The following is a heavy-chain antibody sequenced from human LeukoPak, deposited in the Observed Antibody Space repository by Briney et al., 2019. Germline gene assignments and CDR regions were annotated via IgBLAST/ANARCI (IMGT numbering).Heavy chain of an antibody. CDR3: ARVLAPGGTRLFDY. CDR2: IYSSGTT. J-gene: IGHJ4*02. D-gene: IGHD6-13*01. Sequence: SETLSLTCTVSGGSISNYYWNWIRQPPGKGLEWIGFIYSSGTTNYNPSLKSRLSFSIDTSKNQFSLKLTSMTAADTAVYYCARVLAPGGTRLFDYWGQGTLVTVSS. V-gene: IGHV4-59*01. CDR1: GGSISNYY.